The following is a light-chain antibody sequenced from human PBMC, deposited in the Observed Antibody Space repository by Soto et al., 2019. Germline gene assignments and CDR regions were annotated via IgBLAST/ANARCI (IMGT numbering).Light chain of an antibody. CDR1: SSDVGGYNY. V-gene: IGLV2-11*01. J-gene: IGLJ2*01. Sequence: QSALTQPRSVSGSPGQSVTISCTGTSSDVGGYNYVSWYQQHPGKAPKLMIYDVSKLPSGVPDRFSGSKSGNTASLTISGLQAEEEAGYYCCSYAGSYTVVFGGGTKVTVL. CDR3: CSYAGSYTVV. CDR2: DVS.